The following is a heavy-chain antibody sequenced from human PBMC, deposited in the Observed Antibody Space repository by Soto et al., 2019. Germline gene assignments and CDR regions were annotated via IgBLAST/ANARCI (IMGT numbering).Heavy chain of an antibody. CDR2: INPSGGRT. D-gene: IGHD5-18*01. CDR1: GYTFTHHD. CDR3: AREVELDTVMEPLKYAYACMDV. Sequence: ASVKVSCKASGYTFTHHDIHWVRQAPGQGLDWVGVINPSGGRTNYAQKFQGRVTMTGDTSTRTVYMELSSLRSEDTAVYYSAREVELDTVMEPLKYAYACMDVWGQGTTVSVSS. V-gene: IGHV1-46*01. J-gene: IGHJ6*02.